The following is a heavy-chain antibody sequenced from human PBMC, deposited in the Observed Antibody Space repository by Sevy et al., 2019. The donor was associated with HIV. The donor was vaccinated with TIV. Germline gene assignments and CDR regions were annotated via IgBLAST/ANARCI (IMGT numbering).Heavy chain of an antibody. Sequence: PAALSLTCTVSGGSITSLYWNWIRQPPGKGLEWIANIYYNGHINYNPSLKSRVTLSLDTSKNQFSLRLSSVTAADTAMYYCAGENAWGRGYSWGQGTLVTVSS. CDR1: GGSITSLY. V-gene: IGHV4-59*08. D-gene: IGHD1-26*01. CDR3: AGENAWGRGYS. J-gene: IGHJ4*02. CDR2: IYYNGHI.